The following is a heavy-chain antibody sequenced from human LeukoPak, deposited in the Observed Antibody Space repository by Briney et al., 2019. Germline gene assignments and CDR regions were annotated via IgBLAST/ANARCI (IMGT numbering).Heavy chain of an antibody. Sequence: SETLSLTCTVSGGTISSYYWNWIRQPPGKGLEWIGYIHYSGSTKYNPSLKSRVTISVDTSKNQFSLKLSSVTAADTAVYYCARWYSSGWASDYWGQGTLVTVSS. CDR3: ARWYSSGWASDY. CDR2: IHYSGST. J-gene: IGHJ4*02. V-gene: IGHV4-59*08. D-gene: IGHD6-19*01. CDR1: GGTISSYY.